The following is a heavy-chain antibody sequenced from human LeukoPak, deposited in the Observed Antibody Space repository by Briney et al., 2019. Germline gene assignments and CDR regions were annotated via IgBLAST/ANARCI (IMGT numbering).Heavy chain of an antibody. CDR1: GGSISSSSYY. V-gene: IGHV4-39*01. CDR2: IYYSGST. J-gene: IGHJ4*02. D-gene: IGHD3-16*01. Sequence: SGTLSLTCTVSGGSISSSSYYWGWIRQPPGKGLEWIGSIYYSGSTYYNPSLKSRVTISVDTSKNQFSLKLSSVTAADTAVYYCARLPKYYDYVWGRGYFDYWGQGTLVTVSS. CDR3: ARLPKYYDYVWGRGYFDY.